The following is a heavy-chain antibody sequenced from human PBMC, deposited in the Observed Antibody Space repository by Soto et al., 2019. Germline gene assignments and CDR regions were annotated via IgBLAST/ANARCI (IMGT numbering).Heavy chain of an antibody. CDR3: ARMATFGSLNWFDP. V-gene: IGHV1-8*01. CDR2: MNPGSGDT. Sequence: ASVKVSCKASGYSFTNNDVSWVRQATGQGLEWMGWMNPGSGDTGYAQKFQGRVTMTRDISIATAYMELSSLRSDDTATYYCARMATFGSLNWFDPWGQGTLVTVSS. D-gene: IGHD3-16*01. J-gene: IGHJ5*02. CDR1: GYSFTNND.